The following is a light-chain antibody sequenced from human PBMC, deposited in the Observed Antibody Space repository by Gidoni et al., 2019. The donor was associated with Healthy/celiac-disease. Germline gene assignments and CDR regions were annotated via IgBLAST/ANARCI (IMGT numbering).Light chain of an antibody. V-gene: IGKV1-33*01. CDR3: QQYDNLPLT. J-gene: IGKJ3*01. CDR2: DAS. CDR1: QDISNY. Sequence: DIQMTQSPSSLSASVGDRVTITCQASQDISNYLNWYQQKPGKAPKLLIYDASNLEKGVPSRFSGSGSGTDFTFTISSLQPEDIATYYCQQYDNLPLTFGPXTKVDIK.